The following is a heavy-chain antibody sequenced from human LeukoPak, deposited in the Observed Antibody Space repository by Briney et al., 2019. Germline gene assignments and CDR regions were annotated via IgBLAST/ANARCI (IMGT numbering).Heavy chain of an antibody. J-gene: IGHJ6*02. Sequence: GGSLRLACAASGFTFSSYAMSWVRQAPGQGLEWVSAISGSGGSTYYADSVKGRFTISRDNSKNTLYLQMNSLRAEDTAVYYCSKYSSSWYVYYGMDVWGQGTTVTVSS. CDR3: SKYSSSWYVYYGMDV. CDR1: GFTFSSYA. D-gene: IGHD6-13*01. CDR2: ISGSGGST. V-gene: IGHV3-23*01.